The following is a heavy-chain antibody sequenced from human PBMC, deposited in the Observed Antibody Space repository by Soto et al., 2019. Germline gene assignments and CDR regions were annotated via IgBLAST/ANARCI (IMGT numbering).Heavy chain of an antibody. D-gene: IGHD6-6*01. V-gene: IGHV4-31*03. Sequence: TLSLTCTVSGGSISSGGYYGIGILHHGGKFLEWVGYIYYSGSTYYNPPLKSRVTISVDTSKNQLSLKLSCVTAADTAVYYCARSSIAALRGGGSNWFEPWGQGTPVTVSS. CDR3: ARSSIAALRGGGSNWFEP. CDR1: GGSISSGGYY. CDR2: IYYSGST. J-gene: IGHJ5*02.